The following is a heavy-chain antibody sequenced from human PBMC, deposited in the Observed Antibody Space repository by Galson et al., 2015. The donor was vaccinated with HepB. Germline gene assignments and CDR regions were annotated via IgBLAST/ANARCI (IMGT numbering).Heavy chain of an antibody. Sequence: SLRLSCAASGFTFSSYSMNWVRQAPGKGLEWVSSISSSSSYIYYADSVKGRFTISRDNAKNTLYLQMNSLRAEDTAVYYCARDPNHYDSSGATDYWGQGTLVTVSS. J-gene: IGHJ4*02. CDR2: ISSSSSYI. V-gene: IGHV3-21*01. CDR1: GFTFSSYS. D-gene: IGHD3-22*01. CDR3: ARDPNHYDSSGATDY.